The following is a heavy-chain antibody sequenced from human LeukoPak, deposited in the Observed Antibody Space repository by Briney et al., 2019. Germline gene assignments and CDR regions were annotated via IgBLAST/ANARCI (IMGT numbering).Heavy chain of an antibody. Sequence: ASVKVSCKASGGTFSSYAISWVRQAPGQGLEWMGGIIPTFGTANYAQKFQGRVTITADESTSTAYMELSSLRSEDTAVYYCATSPIEGSIYYYYYGMDVWGQGTTVTVSS. J-gene: IGHJ6*02. CDR3: ATSPIEGSIYYYYYGMDV. V-gene: IGHV1-69*13. CDR2: IIPTFGTA. D-gene: IGHD3-10*01. CDR1: GGTFSSYA.